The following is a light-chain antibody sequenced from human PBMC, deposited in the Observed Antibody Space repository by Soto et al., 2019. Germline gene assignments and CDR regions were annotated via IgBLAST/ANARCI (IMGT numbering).Light chain of an antibody. Sequence: AIQMTQSPSSLSSSVGDRVTITCRASQDIRTELGWYQQKPGKAPKLLIYATSSLQGGVPSRFSGSGSGTDFTLTISSLQPEDFATYYCLQDYSYPRTFGQGTNVDIK. CDR2: ATS. CDR3: LQDYSYPRT. CDR1: QDIRTE. J-gene: IGKJ1*01. V-gene: IGKV1-6*01.